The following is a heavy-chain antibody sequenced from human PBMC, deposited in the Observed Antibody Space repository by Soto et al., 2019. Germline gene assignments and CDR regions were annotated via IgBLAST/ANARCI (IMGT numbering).Heavy chain of an antibody. CDR3: ARGSTIVRGAPSWFDP. V-gene: IGHV1-69*02. D-gene: IGHD3-10*01. CDR2: IIPIAAIA. J-gene: IGHJ5*02. Sequence: QVQLVQSGAEVKKPGSSVKVSCKASGGTFSRYTINWVRQATGQGLEWMGRIIPIAAIANYTQKFQGRVTITVDKSSTTAYMELRRLSSDDTAVYYCARGSTIVRGAPSWFDPWGQGTLVTVSS. CDR1: GGTFSRYT.